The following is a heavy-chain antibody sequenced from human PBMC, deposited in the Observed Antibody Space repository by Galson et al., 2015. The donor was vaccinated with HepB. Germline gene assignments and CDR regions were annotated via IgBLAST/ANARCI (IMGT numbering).Heavy chain of an antibody. CDR2: INPANGNT. CDR1: GYTFIHYA. CDR3: AKSPLPPYSSNSFVSHFDY. V-gene: IGHV1-3*01. Sequence: SVKVSCKASGYTFIHYAIHWVRQAPGRGLEWMGWINPANGNTHYSQKFQGRVTVTRDASANTVSMELSSLRSEDTAVYYCAKSPLPPYSSNSFVSHFDYWGQGTLVAVSS. J-gene: IGHJ4*02. D-gene: IGHD6-13*01.